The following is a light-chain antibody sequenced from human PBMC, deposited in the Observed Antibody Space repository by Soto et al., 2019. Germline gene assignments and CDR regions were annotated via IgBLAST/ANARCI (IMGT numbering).Light chain of an antibody. Sequence: QSALTQPASVSGSPGQSITISCTGTSSDVGSYNLDSWYQQHPGKAPKLMIYEVSNRPSGVSNRFSGSKSGNTASLTISGLQAEDEADYYCSSYTSSSTHVVFGGGTKLTVL. J-gene: IGLJ2*01. CDR1: SSDVGSYNL. CDR2: EVS. V-gene: IGLV2-14*02. CDR3: SSYTSSSTHVV.